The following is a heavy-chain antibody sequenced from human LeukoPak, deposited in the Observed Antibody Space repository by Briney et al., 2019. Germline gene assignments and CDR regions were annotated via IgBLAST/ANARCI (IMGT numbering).Heavy chain of an antibody. CDR3: GSSSSWSYIDY. CDR1: GFTVSRNY. J-gene: IGHJ4*02. D-gene: IGHD6-13*01. V-gene: IGHV3-53*01. Sequence: GGSLRLSCAASGFTVSRNYMSWVRQAPGKGLEWVSLIYSGGSTYFAESVKGRFTITRDNSKNTSYLQMNSQRAEDTAVYYCGSSSSWSYIDYWGQGTLVTVS. CDR2: IYSGGST.